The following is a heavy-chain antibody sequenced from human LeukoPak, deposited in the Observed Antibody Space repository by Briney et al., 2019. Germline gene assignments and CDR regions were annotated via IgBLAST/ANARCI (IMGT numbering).Heavy chain of an antibody. V-gene: IGHV3-66*01. J-gene: IGHJ4*02. D-gene: IGHD1-26*01. Sequence: PGGSLRLSCAASGFTATSHYMAWVRQTPGKGLEWLSIMFDGGTTYYADSVNGRASISRDTSTNSLYLQMNSLKDDDTAVYYCAGAHGTKRYYFDDWGQGTHVTVSS. CDR1: GFTATSHY. CDR2: MFDGGTT. CDR3: AGAHGTKRYYFDD.